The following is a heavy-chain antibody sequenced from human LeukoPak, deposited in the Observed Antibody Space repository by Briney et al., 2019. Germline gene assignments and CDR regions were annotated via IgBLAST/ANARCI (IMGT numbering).Heavy chain of an antibody. J-gene: IGHJ6*02. CDR3: AKSVAIYFYYGLDV. Sequence: PGGSLRLSCAASGFTFSSYAMSWVHQTPEKGLEWVSAISGSGGSTYYADSVKGRFTISRDNSKNTLFLQMNSLRAEDTAPYYCAKSVAIYFYYGLDVWGQGTTVAVSS. CDR1: GFTFSSYA. D-gene: IGHD3-3*01. V-gene: IGHV3-23*01. CDR2: ISGSGGST.